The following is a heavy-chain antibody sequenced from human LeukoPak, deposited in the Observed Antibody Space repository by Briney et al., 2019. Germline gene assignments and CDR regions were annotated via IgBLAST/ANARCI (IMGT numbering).Heavy chain of an antibody. CDR1: GYTFTTYY. V-gene: IGHV1-46*01. J-gene: IGHJ6*04. CDR2: FNPNDGSA. Sequence: GASVKVSCKASGYTFTTYYIHWVRQAPGQGLEWLGIFNPNDGSASLAQKFEDRVTMTRDMSTSTVYMELSSLTSEDTAIYYCARDGTDNGDDNSVMTYYYNMDVWGKGATVTVSS. CDR3: ARDGTDNGDDNSVMTYYYNMDV. D-gene: IGHD4-17*01.